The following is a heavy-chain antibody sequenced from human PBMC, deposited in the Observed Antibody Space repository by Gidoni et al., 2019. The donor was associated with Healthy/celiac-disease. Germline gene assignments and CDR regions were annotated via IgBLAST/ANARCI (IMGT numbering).Heavy chain of an antibody. Sequence: VPLQESGPGLVKPSETLSLNCSVSGGSISSYYWSWIRQPPGKGLEWIGYIYYSGSTNYNPSLKSRVTISVDTSKNQFSLKLSSVTAADTAVYYCARDYRLNWFDPWGQGTLVTVSS. CDR1: GGSISSYY. CDR3: ARDYRLNWFDP. V-gene: IGHV4-59*01. D-gene: IGHD3-16*02. CDR2: IYYSGST. J-gene: IGHJ5*02.